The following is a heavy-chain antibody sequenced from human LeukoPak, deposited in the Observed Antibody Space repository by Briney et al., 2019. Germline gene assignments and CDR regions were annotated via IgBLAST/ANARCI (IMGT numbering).Heavy chain of an antibody. Sequence: PGGSLRLSCAASGFTFSSYAMSWARQAPGKGLEWVSAISGSGGSTYYADSVKGRFTISRDNSKNTLYLQMNSLRAEDTAVYYCAKDFGRAIDYVWGSYRYPSLGYWGQGTLVTVSS. V-gene: IGHV3-23*01. CDR3: AKDFGRAIDYVWGSYRYPSLGY. CDR1: GFTFSSYA. J-gene: IGHJ4*02. CDR2: ISGSGGST. D-gene: IGHD3-16*02.